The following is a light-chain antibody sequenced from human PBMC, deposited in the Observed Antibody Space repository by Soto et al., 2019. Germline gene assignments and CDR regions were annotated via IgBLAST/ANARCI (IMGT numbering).Light chain of an antibody. J-gene: IGLJ2*01. CDR1: SSDIGAYNF. Sequence: QSALTQPASVSGSPGQSITISCTGTSSDIGAYNFVSWYQQHPGKAPKLMLYDVNIRPSGVSNRFSGSKSGNTASLTISGLQAEDEADCYCTSWTTSTTMIFGGGTKATVL. CDR3: TSWTTSTTMI. V-gene: IGLV2-14*03. CDR2: DVN.